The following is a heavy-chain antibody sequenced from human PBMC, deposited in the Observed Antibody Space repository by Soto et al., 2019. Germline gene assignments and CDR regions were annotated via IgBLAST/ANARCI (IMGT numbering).Heavy chain of an antibody. Sequence: QVQLVESGGGVVQPGRSLRLFCAASGFTFSSYGMHWVRQAPGKGLEWVAVISYDGSNKYYADSVKGRFTISRDNSKNTLYLQMNSLRAEDTAVYYCAKDMGGAYCSGGSCYFDYWGQGTLVTVSS. J-gene: IGHJ4*02. CDR1: GFTFSSYG. CDR2: ISYDGSNK. D-gene: IGHD2-15*01. CDR3: AKDMGGAYCSGGSCYFDY. V-gene: IGHV3-30*18.